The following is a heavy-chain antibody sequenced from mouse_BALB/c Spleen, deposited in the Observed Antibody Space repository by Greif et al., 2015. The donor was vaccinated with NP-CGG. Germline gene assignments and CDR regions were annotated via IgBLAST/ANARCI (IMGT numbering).Heavy chain of an antibody. CDR1: GYTFTSYV. Sequence: EVHLVESGPELVKPGTSVKMSCKASGYTFTSYVMHWVKQKPGQGLEWIGYINPYNDGTKYNEKFKGKATLTSDKSSSTAYMELSSLTSEDSAVYYCARGRDYWGQGTTLTVSS. CDR3: ARGRDY. V-gene: IGHV1-14*01. CDR2: INPYNDGT. J-gene: IGHJ2*01.